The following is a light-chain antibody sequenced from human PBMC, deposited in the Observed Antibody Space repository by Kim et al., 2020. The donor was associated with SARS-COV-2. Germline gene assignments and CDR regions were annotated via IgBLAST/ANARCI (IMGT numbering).Light chain of an antibody. CDR1: QSVSSN. V-gene: IGKV3-15*01. Sequence: EIVMTQSPATLSVSPGERATLSCRASQSVSSNLAWYQQKPGQAPRLLIYGASTRATGIPARFSGSGSGTEFTLTISSLQSEDFAVYYCQQYNNPLETFGQGTKVDIK. J-gene: IGKJ1*01. CDR3: QQYNNPLET. CDR2: GAS.